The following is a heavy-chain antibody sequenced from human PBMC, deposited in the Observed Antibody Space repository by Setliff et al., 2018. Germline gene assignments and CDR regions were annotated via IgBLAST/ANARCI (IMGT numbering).Heavy chain of an antibody. J-gene: IGHJ5*02. CDR2: IYPGDSDT. D-gene: IGHD3-3*01. CDR3: ARSRSNFWSGYFNWFDP. CDR1: GYSFTDYW. V-gene: IGHV5-51*01. Sequence: PGESLKISCKGSGYSFTDYWIGWVRQMPGEGLEWMGIIYPGDSDTRYSPSFQGQVTISADKSISTAYLQWRSLKASDTAMYYCARSRSNFWSGYFNWFDPWGQGTLVTVSS.